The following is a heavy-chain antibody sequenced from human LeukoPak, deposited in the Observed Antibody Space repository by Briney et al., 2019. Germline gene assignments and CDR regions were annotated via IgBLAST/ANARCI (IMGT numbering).Heavy chain of an antibody. CDR3: AREIYYDSSAYDY. J-gene: IGHJ4*02. V-gene: IGHV4-61*02. Sequence: PSQTLSLTCTVSGGSISSGSYYWSWIRQPAGKGLEWIGRIYTSGSTNYNPSLKSRVTISVDTSKNQFSLKLSSLTAADTAIYYCAREIYYDSSAYDYWGQGTLVTVSS. CDR2: IYTSGST. D-gene: IGHD3-22*01. CDR1: GGSISSGSYY.